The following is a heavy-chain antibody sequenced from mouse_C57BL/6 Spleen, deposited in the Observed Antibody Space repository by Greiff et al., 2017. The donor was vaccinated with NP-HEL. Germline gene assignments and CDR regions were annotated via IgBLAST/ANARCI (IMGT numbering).Heavy chain of an antibody. J-gene: IGHJ2*01. V-gene: IGHV1-63*01. Sequence: QVQLKQSGAELVRPGTSVKMSCKASGYTFTNYWIGWAKQRPGHGLEWIGDIYPGGGYTNYNEKFKGKATLTADKSSSTAYMHVSSLTSEDSAIYYCASSPYYGSSLYFDYWGQGTTLTVSS. CDR2: IYPGGGYT. CDR1: GYTFTNYW. D-gene: IGHD1-1*01. CDR3: ASSPYYGSSLYFDY.